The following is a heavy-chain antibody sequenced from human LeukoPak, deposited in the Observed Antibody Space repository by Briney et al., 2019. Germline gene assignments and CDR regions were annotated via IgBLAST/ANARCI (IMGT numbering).Heavy chain of an antibody. Sequence: PGGSLRLSCAASGFTFSSYAMSWVRQAPGKGLEWVSAISGSGGSTYYADSVKGRFTISRDNSKNTLYLQMNSLRAEDTAVYYCARRDYYWNYFDYWGQGTLVTVSS. CDR3: ARRDYYWNYFDY. D-gene: IGHD3-22*01. J-gene: IGHJ4*02. CDR2: ISGSGGST. V-gene: IGHV3-23*01. CDR1: GFTFSSYA.